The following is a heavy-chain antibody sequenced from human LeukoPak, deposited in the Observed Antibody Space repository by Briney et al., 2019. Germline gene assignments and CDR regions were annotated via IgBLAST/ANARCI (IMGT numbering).Heavy chain of an antibody. Sequence: PSETLSLTCNVSGYSINSGYYWSWIRQPPGKGLEWIGEINHSGSTNYNPSLKSRVTISVDTSKNQFSLKLSSVTAADTAVYYCARLARDGYNFGRRDYWGQGTLVTVSS. V-gene: IGHV4-34*01. CDR1: GYSINSGYY. CDR3: ARLARDGYNFGRRDY. D-gene: IGHD5-24*01. CDR2: INHSGST. J-gene: IGHJ4*02.